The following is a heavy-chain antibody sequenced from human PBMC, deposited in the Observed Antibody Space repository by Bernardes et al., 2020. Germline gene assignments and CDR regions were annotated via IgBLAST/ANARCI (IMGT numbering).Heavy chain of an antibody. CDR1: GGSIASGGYY. CDR2: IYYTGIT. J-gene: IGHJ5*02. V-gene: IGHV4-31*03. Sequence: SETLSLTCTVSGGSIASGGYYCSWIRQHPGKGLEWIVYIYYTGITHYNPSLKSRVSISVDTSKNQFSLKLTSVTAADTAVYYCAREAPLSTRNWFDPWGQGTLVTVSS. CDR3: AREAPLSTRNWFDP. D-gene: IGHD2-2*01.